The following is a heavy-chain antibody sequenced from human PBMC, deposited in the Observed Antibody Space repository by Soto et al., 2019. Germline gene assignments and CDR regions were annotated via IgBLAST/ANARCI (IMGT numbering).Heavy chain of an antibody. CDR3: ARESEDLTSNFDY. V-gene: IGHV3-21*06. J-gene: IGHJ4*02. CDR1: GFTFTRYS. CDR2: ISSTTNYI. Sequence: KTGGSLRLSCAASGFTFTRYSMNWVRQAPGKGLEWVSSISSTTNYIYYGDSMKCRFTVSRDNAKNSLYLEMNSLRAEDTAVYYCARESEDLTSNFDYWGQGTMVTVYS.